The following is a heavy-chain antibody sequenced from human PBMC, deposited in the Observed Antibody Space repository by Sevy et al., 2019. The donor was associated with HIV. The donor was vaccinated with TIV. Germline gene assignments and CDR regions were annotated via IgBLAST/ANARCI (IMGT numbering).Heavy chain of an antibody. J-gene: IGHJ6*03. CDR3: ARHREDGARFYYYHYMDV. V-gene: IGHV4-39*01. D-gene: IGHD1-26*01. CDR1: GGSISSSSYY. Sequence: SETLSLTCTVSGGSISSSSYYWGWIRQPPGKGLEWIGSIYYSGSTYYNPSLKSRVTISVDTSKNQFSLKLSSVTAADTAVYYCARHREDGARFYYYHYMDVWGKGTTVTVSS. CDR2: IYYSGST.